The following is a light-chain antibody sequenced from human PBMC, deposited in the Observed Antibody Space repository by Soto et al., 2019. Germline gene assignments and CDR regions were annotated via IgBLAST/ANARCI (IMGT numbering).Light chain of an antibody. CDR1: QTIHRN. CDR3: QQYSDWPLT. Sequence: EIVMTQSPATLSVSPGERVTLSCRPSQTIHRNLAWYQQRPGQAPRPLIYAASTRATGIPARFSGNGFGTEFTLTISSLQSEDFAVYYCQQYSDWPLTFGGGTKVELK. CDR2: AAS. J-gene: IGKJ4*01. V-gene: IGKV3D-15*01.